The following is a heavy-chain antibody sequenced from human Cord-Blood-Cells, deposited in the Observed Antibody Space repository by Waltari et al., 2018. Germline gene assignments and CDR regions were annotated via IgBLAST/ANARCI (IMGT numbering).Heavy chain of an antibody. V-gene: IGHV4-59*08. Sequence: QVQLQESGPGLVKPSETLSLTCTVSGGSISSYYWSWIRQPPGKGLEWIGYSYYSGSTNYNPSLKSRVTISVDTSKNQFSLKLSSVTAADTAVYYCAGGHRTVVTLMSAFDIWGQGTMVTVSS. CDR1: GGSISSYY. J-gene: IGHJ3*02. D-gene: IGHD2-21*02. CDR2: SYYSGST. CDR3: AGGHRTVVTLMSAFDI.